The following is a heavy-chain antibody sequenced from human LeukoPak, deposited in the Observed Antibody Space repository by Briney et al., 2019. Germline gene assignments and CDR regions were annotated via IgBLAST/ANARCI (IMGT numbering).Heavy chain of an antibody. CDR1: GFTFSTYW. J-gene: IGHJ5*02. Sequence: TGGSLRLSCPASGFTFSTYWMTWVRHAPGKGLEWVANIKQDGSEKYYVDSVKGRFTISRDNAKNSLYLQMNSLRTDGTAVYYCVVYSSSSGGLDPWGQGTLVTVSS. D-gene: IGHD6-6*01. CDR2: IKQDGSEK. CDR3: VVYSSSSGGLDP. V-gene: IGHV3-7*05.